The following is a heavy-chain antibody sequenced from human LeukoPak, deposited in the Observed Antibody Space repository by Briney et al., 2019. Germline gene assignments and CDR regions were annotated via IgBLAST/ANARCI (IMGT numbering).Heavy chain of an antibody. CDR1: GASISPYY. V-gene: IGHV4-59*05. J-gene: IGHJ4*01. Sequence: SETLSLTCTVSGASISPYYWSWIRQPAGKGLEWIGSIYNSGTTYYNPSLKSRVTISVDTSKNQFSLKVSSVTAADTAVYYCASRVYGLGSFNYWGQGTLVTVSS. CDR3: ASRVYGLGSFNY. CDR2: IYNSGTT. D-gene: IGHD3-10*01.